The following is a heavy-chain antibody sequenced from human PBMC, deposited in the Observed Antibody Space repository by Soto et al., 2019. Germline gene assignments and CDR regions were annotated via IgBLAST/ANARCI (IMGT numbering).Heavy chain of an antibody. CDR1: GFTFSNAW. Sequence: EVQLVESGGGLVKPGGSLRLSCAASGFTFSNAWRSWVRQAPGKGLEWVGRIKSKTDGGTTDYAAPVKGRFTISRDDSKNTLYLQMNSLKTEDTAVYYCTTVVDTGGGVPDAFDIWGQGTMVTVSS. V-gene: IGHV3-15*01. D-gene: IGHD3-16*01. CDR2: IKSKTDGGTT. J-gene: IGHJ3*02. CDR3: TTVVDTGGGVPDAFDI.